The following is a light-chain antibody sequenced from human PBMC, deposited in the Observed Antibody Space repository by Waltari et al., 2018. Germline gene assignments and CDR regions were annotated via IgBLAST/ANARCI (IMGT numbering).Light chain of an antibody. J-gene: IGKJ1*01. CDR2: DAS. V-gene: IGKV3-20*01. CDR1: QSVGRS. Sequence: EIVLTQSPGTLSLSPGERATLACRASQSVGRSLAWYQQNPGQAPRLLISDASRRATGIPDRFSGSGSGTDFSLTISRLEPEDFAVYYCQHYVRLPATFGQGTKVEI. CDR3: QHYVRLPAT.